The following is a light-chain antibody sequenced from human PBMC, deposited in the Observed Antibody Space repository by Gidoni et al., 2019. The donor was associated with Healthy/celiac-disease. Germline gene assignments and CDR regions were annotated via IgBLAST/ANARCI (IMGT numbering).Light chain of an antibody. CDR2: GAS. V-gene: IGKV3-15*01. CDR1: QSVSSN. CDR3: QQYNNWPRPS. J-gene: IGKJ2*03. Sequence: EIVMTQSPATLSVSPGERATLSCRASQSVSSNLAWYQQKPGQAPRLLIYGASTRATGIPARFSGSGSGTEFTLTISSLQSEDFAVYYCQQYNNWPRPSFGRGTKLEIK.